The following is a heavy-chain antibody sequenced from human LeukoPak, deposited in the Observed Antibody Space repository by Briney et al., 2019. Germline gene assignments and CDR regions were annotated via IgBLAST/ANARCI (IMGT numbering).Heavy chain of an antibody. CDR2: IKQDGSEK. D-gene: IGHD4-11*01. CDR1: AFTFGSYW. CDR3: ARGSTTVTPRNFDY. Sequence: PGGSLRLSCAASAFTFGSYWMSWVRQAPGKGLEWVANIKQDGSEKYYVDSVKGRFTISRDNAKNSLYLQMNSLRAEDTAVYYCARGSTTVTPRNFDYWGQGTLVTVSS. J-gene: IGHJ4*02. V-gene: IGHV3-7*05.